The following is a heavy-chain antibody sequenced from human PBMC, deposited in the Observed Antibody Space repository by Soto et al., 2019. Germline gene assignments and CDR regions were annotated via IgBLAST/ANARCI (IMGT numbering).Heavy chain of an antibody. Sequence: PGGSLRLSCAASGFTFSDYYMSWIRQAPGKGLEWVSYISSSGSTIYYADSVKGRFTISRDNAKNSLYLQMNSLRAEDTAVYYYARGGAGVHRLLYSSGWYDYFDYWGQGTLVTVSS. CDR2: ISSSGSTI. D-gene: IGHD6-19*01. CDR3: ARGGAGVHRLLYSSGWYDYFDY. CDR1: GFTFSDYY. V-gene: IGHV3-11*01. J-gene: IGHJ4*02.